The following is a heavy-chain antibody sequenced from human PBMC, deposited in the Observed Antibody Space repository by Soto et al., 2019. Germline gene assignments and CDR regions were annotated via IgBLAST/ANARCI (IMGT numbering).Heavy chain of an antibody. V-gene: IGHV1-24*01. D-gene: IGHD6-13*01. CDR1: GYTLTELF. J-gene: IGHJ4*02. CDR3: ATLRQQLGDFDY. Sequence: ASVKVSCKVSGYTLTELFMHWVRQAPGKGLEWMGGFDPEDGETIYAQKFQGRVTMTEDTSTDTAYMELSSLRSEDTAVYYCATLRQQLGDFDYWGQGTLVTVSS. CDR2: FDPEDGET.